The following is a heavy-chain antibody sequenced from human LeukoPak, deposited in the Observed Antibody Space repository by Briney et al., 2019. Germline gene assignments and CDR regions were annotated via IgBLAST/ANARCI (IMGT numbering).Heavy chain of an antibody. CDR1: GYTFTSYG. CDR2: IIPIFGTA. D-gene: IGHD4-23*01. J-gene: IGHJ3*02. CDR3: ARAYGGNLSPAFDI. Sequence: SVKVSCKASGYTFTSYGISWVRQAPGQGLEWMGGIIPIFGTANYAQKFQGRVTITADKSTSTAYMELSSLRSEDTAVYYCARAYGGNLSPAFDIWGQGTMVTVSS. V-gene: IGHV1-69*06.